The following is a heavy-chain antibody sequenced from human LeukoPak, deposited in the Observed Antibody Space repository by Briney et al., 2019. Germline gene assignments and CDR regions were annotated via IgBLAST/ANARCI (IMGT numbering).Heavy chain of an antibody. CDR1: GFTFSNYW. V-gene: IGHV3-30*02. CDR2: IRYDGTNK. CDR3: TRNQGYCTGGGCYIDY. D-gene: IGHD2-8*02. Sequence: HPGGSLRLSCAASGFTFSNYWMTWVRQAPGKGLEWVALIRYDGTNKYYTDSVKGRFTISKDNSKNTLYLQMNSLRAEDTAVYYCTRNQGYCTGGGCYIDYWGQGTLVTVSS. J-gene: IGHJ4*02.